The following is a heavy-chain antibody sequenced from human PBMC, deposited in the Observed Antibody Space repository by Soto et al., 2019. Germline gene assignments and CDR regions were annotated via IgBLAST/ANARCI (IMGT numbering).Heavy chain of an antibody. J-gene: IGHJ6*02. CDR3: AKKERSGSYYYYYGMDV. D-gene: IGHD1-26*01. CDR1: GFTFSSYA. V-gene: IGHV3-23*01. Sequence: PGGSLRLSCAASGFTFSSYAMSWVRQAPGKGLEWVSAISGSGGSTYYADSVKGRFTISRDNSKNTLYLQMNSLRAEDTAVYYCAKKERSGSYYYYYGMDVWGQGTTVTVSS. CDR2: ISGSGGST.